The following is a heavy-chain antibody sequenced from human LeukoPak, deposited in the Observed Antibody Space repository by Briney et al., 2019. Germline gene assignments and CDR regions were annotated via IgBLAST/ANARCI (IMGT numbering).Heavy chain of an antibody. V-gene: IGHV4-34*01. CDR3: ARALLGGDLYYFDY. J-gene: IGHJ4*02. D-gene: IGHD3-16*01. Sequence: SETLSLTCAVYGGSFSGYYWSWIRQPPGKGLEWIGEINHSGSTNYNPSLKSRVTISVDTSKNQFSLKLSSVTAADTAVYYCARALLGGDLYYFDYWGQGTLVTVSS. CDR2: INHSGST. CDR1: GGSFSGYY.